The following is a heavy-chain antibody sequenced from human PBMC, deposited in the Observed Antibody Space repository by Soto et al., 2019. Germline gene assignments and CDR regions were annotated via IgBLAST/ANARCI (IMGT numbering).Heavy chain of an antibody. D-gene: IGHD3-10*01. Sequence: EVQLLVSGGRFVQPGGSLKLSCEASGFTFGNYAMTWVRQAPGKGLEWVAAVGRFGNTYYRDSVRGRFTISRDDSRNTVYLQMNRLRVEDTAVYFCAKEGRLRSPAGDYFDSWAQGSLVTVSS. CDR2: VGRFGNT. V-gene: IGHV3-23*01. CDR3: AKEGRLRSPAGDYFDS. CDR1: GFTFGNYA. J-gene: IGHJ4*02.